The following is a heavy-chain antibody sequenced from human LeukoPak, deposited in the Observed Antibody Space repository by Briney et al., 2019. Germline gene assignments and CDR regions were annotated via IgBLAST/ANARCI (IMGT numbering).Heavy chain of an antibody. Sequence: GGSLRLSCAASGFTFSTYWMHWVRQAPGKGLEWVSHITTSGTAMFYADSVKGRFTISRDNAKNSLYLQMNSLRDEDTAVYYCASSGSYRFDYWGQGTLVTVSS. CDR3: ASSGSYRFDY. CDR1: GFTFSTYW. V-gene: IGHV3-48*02. D-gene: IGHD1-26*01. J-gene: IGHJ4*02. CDR2: ITTSGTAM.